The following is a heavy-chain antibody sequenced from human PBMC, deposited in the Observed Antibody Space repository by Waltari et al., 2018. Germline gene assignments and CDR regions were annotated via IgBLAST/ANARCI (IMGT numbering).Heavy chain of an antibody. V-gene: IGHV4-39*01. Sequence: QLQLQESGPGLVKPSETLSLTCAVSGGSITSNRHYWGWIRQPPGQGLEWIGTISYTGATYSSPSLKSRVTISRDTSKNQLSLTLGSVTAADTALYYCATYIGASVGTAAFDVWGQGTMVTDSS. CDR2: ISYTGAT. J-gene: IGHJ3*01. CDR3: ATYIGASVGTAAFDV. CDR1: GGSITSNRHY. D-gene: IGHD5-12*01.